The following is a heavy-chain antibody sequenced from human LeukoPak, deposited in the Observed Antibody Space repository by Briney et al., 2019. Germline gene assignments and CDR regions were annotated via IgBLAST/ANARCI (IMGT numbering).Heavy chain of an antibody. CDR1: GGSINSFY. CDR2: IYYSGST. D-gene: IGHD2-21*02. Sequence: SETLSLTCTGSGGSINSFYWGWIRQPPGQGLAWVGYIYYSGSTNYNPSLKSRVTIAVDTSKNQFSLKLSSVTAADTAVYYCARGQVVVTAIEYFQHWGQGTLVTVSS. CDR3: ARGQVVVTAIEYFQH. V-gene: IGHV4-59*01. J-gene: IGHJ1*01.